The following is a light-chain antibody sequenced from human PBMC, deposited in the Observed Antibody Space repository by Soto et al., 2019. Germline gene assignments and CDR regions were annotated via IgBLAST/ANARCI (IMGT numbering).Light chain of an antibody. V-gene: IGKV1-27*01. J-gene: IGKJ1*01. CDR2: ATS. CDR1: QGIGNY. CDR3: QRYSSVLRM. Sequence: DIQMTQSPSSLPASVGDIVTITCRASQGIGNYLAWYQQKPGKVPKLLIYATSTLQSGVPSRFSGTGSGTNFTFTTSSLQPEDVATYYWQRYSSVLRMLGDGNKVEIK.